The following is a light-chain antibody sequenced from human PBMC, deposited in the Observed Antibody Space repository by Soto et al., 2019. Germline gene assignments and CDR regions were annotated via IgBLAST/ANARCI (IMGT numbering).Light chain of an antibody. CDR1: SSDVGGYNY. Sequence: QSALTQPRSVSGSPGQSVTISCTGTSSDVGGYNYVSWYQPHPGKAPKLMIYDVDKRPSGIPDRFSGAKSGNTASLTISGLQAEDEADFYCCSYAGGYTWVFGGGTKLTVL. J-gene: IGLJ3*02. CDR2: DVD. V-gene: IGLV2-11*01. CDR3: CSYAGGYTWV.